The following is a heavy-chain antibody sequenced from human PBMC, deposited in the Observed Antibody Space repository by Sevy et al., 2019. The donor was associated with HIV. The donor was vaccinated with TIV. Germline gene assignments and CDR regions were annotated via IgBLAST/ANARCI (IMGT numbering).Heavy chain of an antibody. CDR2: INHSGST. CDR1: GGSFSGYY. V-gene: IGHV4-34*01. CDR3: ARGGRSGTPGGMDV. D-gene: IGHD3-10*01. Sequence: SETLSLTCAVYGGSFSGYYWSWIRQPPGKGLEWIGEINHSGSTNYNPSLKSRVTISMDTSKKQFSLKLNSVTAADTAVYYCARGGRSGTPGGMDVWGQGTTVTVSS. J-gene: IGHJ6*02.